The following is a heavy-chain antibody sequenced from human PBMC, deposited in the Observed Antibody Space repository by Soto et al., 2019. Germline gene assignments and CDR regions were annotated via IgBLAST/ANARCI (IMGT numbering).Heavy chain of an antibody. D-gene: IGHD6-13*01. CDR3: ARDPEDHSWYYYYGMYV. J-gene: IGHJ6*02. CDR1: GFTFSRYP. V-gene: IGHV3-30-3*01. CDR2: ISYDGSNK. Sequence: GGSLRLSCAASGFTFSRYPMHWVRQAPGKGLEWVAVISYDGSNKYYADSVKGRFTISRDNSKNTLYLQMNSLRAEDTAVYYCARDPEDHSWYYYYGMYVWGQGTTVTVSS.